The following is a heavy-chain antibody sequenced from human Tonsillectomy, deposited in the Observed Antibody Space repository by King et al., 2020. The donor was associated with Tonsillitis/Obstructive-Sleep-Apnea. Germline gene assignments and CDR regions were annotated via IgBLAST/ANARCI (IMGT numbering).Heavy chain of an antibody. D-gene: IGHD4-17*01. CDR2: IFHSGST. Sequence: QLQESGSGLVKPSQTLSLTCGVSGGSISSGGYSWSWIRQPPGQGLEWIGYIFHSGSTYYNPSLKSRVTISIDRSKKQFSLRLSSVTAADTAVYYCARGALYGDYDWYFDLWGRGTLVTVSS. J-gene: IGHJ2*01. CDR3: ARGALYGDYDWYFDL. CDR1: GGSISSGGYS. V-gene: IGHV4-30-2*01.